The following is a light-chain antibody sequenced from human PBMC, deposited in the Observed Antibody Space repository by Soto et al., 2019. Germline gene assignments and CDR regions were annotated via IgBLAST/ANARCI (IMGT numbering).Light chain of an antibody. Sequence: DIQMTQSPSTLSASVGDRVTITCRASQSLSNRLAWYQQKPGKAPKVLIYDASSLESGVPSRFSGSGSGTHFILTISSLQPDDFATYYCHYYSAAWTFGQGTKVEIK. CDR1: QSLSNR. CDR2: DAS. CDR3: HYYSAAWT. J-gene: IGKJ1*01. V-gene: IGKV1-5*01.